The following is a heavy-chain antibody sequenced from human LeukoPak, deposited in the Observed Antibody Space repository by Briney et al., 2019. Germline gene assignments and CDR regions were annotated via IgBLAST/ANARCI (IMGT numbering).Heavy chain of an antibody. CDR1: GGSFSGYY. CDR2: INHSGST. V-gene: IGHV4-34*01. D-gene: IGHD4-17*01. CDR3: ARGNTMTTFDWFDP. J-gene: IGHJ5*02. Sequence: SETLSLTCAVYGGSFSGYYWSWIRQPPGKGLEWIGEINHSGSTNYNPSLKSRVTISVDTSKNQFSLKLSSVTAADTAVYYCARGNTMTTFDWFDPWGQGTLVTVSS.